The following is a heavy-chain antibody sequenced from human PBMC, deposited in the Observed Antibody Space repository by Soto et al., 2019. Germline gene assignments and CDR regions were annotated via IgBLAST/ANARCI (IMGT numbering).Heavy chain of an antibody. J-gene: IGHJ6*02. CDR2: ISYDESNK. CDR3: AKRRTVLRFLEWSSGMEV. D-gene: IGHD3-3*01. CDR1: GFTFSSYG. Sequence: GGSLRLSCAASGFTFSSYGMHWVRQAPGKGLEWVSFISYDESNKYYADSVKGRFTISRDNSRTTLYLQMNSLRAEDTAVYFCAKRRTVLRFLEWSSGMEVWGPGTTVTASS. V-gene: IGHV3-30*18.